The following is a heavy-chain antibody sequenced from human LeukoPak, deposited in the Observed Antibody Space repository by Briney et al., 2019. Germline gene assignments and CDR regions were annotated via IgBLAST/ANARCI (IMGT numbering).Heavy chain of an antibody. V-gene: IGHV4-39*01. CDR3: AREVPAANNIDY. D-gene: IGHD2-2*01. CDR1: GGSFSSYY. J-gene: IGHJ4*02. CDR2: IYYSGST. Sequence: SETLSLTCAVYGGSFSSYYWGWIRQPPGKGLEWIGSIYYSGSTYYNPSLKSRVTISVDTSKNQFSLKLSSVTAADTAVYYCAREVPAANNIDYWGQGTLVTVSS.